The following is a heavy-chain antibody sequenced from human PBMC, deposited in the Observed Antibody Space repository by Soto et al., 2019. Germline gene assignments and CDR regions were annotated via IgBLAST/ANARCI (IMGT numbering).Heavy chain of an antibody. V-gene: IGHV4-59*01. D-gene: IGHD6-6*01. CDR1: GGAITCSY. CDR3: ARGEHASCYYGFDV. Sequence: PSETLSLTCTVSGGAITCSYWSWIRRPPGKGLEWIAYIYDTGISGYTPSTSYNPSLKSRVTMSVDTSKSQFSLKLTSVTAADTAVYYCARGEHASCYYGFDVWGQRITVTVSS. J-gene: IGHJ6*02. CDR2: IYDTGISGYTPST.